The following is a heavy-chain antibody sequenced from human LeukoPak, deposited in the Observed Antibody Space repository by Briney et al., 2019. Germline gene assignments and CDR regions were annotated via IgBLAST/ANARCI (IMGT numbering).Heavy chain of an antibody. CDR1: GGSFRSYY. V-gene: IGHV4-59*12. J-gene: IGHJ4*02. D-gene: IGHD3-22*01. CDR2: IYYTGST. CDR3: AVNYYDSSGYYQRGYYFDY. Sequence: SETLSLTCTVSGGSFRSYYWSWIRQPPGKGLEWIGYIYYTGSTNYNPSLKSRVAISEDTSNNQFSLKLSSVTAADTAVYYCAVNYYDSSGYYQRGYYFDYWGQGTLVTVSS.